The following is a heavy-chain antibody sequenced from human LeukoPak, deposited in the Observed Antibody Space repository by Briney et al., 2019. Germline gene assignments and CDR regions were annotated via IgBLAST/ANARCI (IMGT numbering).Heavy chain of an antibody. Sequence: SVKVSCKASGGTFSSYTISWVRQAPGQGLEWMGRIIRILGIANYAQKFQGRVTITADKSTSTAYMELSSLRSEDTAVYYCARGGSGYSYGYVDYWGQGTLVTVSS. V-gene: IGHV1-69*02. CDR3: ARGGSGYSYGYVDY. CDR1: GGTFSSYT. CDR2: IIRILGIA. D-gene: IGHD5-18*01. J-gene: IGHJ4*02.